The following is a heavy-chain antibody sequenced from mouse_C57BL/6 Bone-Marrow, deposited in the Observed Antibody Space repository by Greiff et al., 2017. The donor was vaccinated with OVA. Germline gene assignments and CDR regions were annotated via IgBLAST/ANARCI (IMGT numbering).Heavy chain of an antibody. CDR3: ARDMDYGAMDY. CDR1: GYSITSGYY. J-gene: IGHJ4*01. Sequence: EVKLMESGPGLVKPSQSLSLTCSVTGYSITSGYYWNWIRQFPGNKLEWMGYISYDGSNNYNPSLKNRISITRDTAKNQFFLKLNSVTTEDTATYYCARDMDYGAMDYWGQGTSGTVSS. D-gene: IGHD1-1*01. V-gene: IGHV3-6*01. CDR2: ISYDGSN.